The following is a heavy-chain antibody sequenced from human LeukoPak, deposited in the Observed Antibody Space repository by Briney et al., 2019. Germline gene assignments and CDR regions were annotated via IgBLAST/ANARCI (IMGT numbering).Heavy chain of an antibody. V-gene: IGHV3-23*01. CDR2: ISGSDAGT. CDR1: GFTFNKYA. CDR3: AKAPLGRCTGAICYSFYY. D-gene: IGHD2-8*02. J-gene: IGHJ4*02. Sequence: GGSLRLSCAASGFTFNKYAMSWVRQAPGKGLEWVSAISGSDAGTYYADSVKGRFTISRDNSKNTLYLQMNSLRAEDAAVYYCAKAPLGRCTGAICYSFYYWGQGTLVTVSS.